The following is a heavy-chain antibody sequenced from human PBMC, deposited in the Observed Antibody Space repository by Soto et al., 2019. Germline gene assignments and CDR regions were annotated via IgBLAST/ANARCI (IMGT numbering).Heavy chain of an antibody. CDR1: CYTFTSYG. CDR2: ISAYNGNT. V-gene: IGHV1-18*01. Sequence: ASVKVSCKASCYTFTSYGLSWVRQAPGQGLEWMGWISAYNGNTNYAQKLQGRVTMTTDTSTSTAYMELRSLRSDDTAVYYCARDGVDTATGYYYGMDVWGQGTTVTVSS. CDR3: ARDGVDTATGYYYGMDV. J-gene: IGHJ6*02. D-gene: IGHD5-18*01.